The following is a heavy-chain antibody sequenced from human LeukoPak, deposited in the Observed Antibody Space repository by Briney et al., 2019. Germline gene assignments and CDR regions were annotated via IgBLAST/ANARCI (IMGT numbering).Heavy chain of an antibody. Sequence: GRSLRLSCAASGFTFSSYGMHWVRQALGKGLEWVAVISYDGSNKYYADSVKGRFTISRDNSKNTLYLQMNSLRAEDTAVYYCAKDSVEYGDYPFDPWGQGTLVTVSS. CDR1: GFTFSSYG. J-gene: IGHJ5*02. D-gene: IGHD4-17*01. CDR2: ISYDGSNK. V-gene: IGHV3-30*18. CDR3: AKDSVEYGDYPFDP.